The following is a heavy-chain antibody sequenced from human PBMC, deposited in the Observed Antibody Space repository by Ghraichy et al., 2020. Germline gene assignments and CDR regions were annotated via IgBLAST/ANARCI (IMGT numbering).Heavy chain of an antibody. CDR2: TYYTGST. CDR1: GDSLSSDY. Sequence: VSGDSLSSDYWSWIRQPPGKGLECIGYTYYTGSTHYNPSLKSRITISVDRSKNQISLRLRSVTAADTGVYYCARGVSVKYYGMDVWGQGTTVAVSS. V-gene: IGHV4-59*01. CDR3: ARGVSVKYYGMDV. J-gene: IGHJ6*02. D-gene: IGHD3-16*01.